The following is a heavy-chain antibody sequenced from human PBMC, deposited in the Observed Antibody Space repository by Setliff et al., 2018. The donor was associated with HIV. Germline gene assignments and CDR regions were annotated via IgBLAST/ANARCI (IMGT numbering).Heavy chain of an antibody. J-gene: IGHJ6*02. D-gene: IGHD3-3*01. CDR2: IYYSGST. CDR3: ARIFGDQGYYYGMDV. CDR1: GGSISSDY. Sequence: SETLSLTCTVSGGSISSDYWSWIRQPPGKGLEWIGYIYYSGSTNYNPSLKSRVTISVDTSKHQFSLKLSSVIAADTAVYYCARIFGDQGYYYGMDVWGQGTTVTVSS. V-gene: IGHV4-59*01.